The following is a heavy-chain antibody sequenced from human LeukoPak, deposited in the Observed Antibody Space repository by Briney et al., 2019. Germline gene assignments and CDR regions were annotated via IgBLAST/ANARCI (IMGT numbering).Heavy chain of an antibody. Sequence: SQTLSLTCTVSGGSISGHHWTWIRQPPGTGLGGSGYVYDSRAFNYNRPLKSRVTIWKDMSHNQHSLTLSSVIAADKAMYYCARLLRPGGRQAHAFDIWGQGTLLTVSS. CDR2: VYDSRAF. CDR3: ARLLRPGGRQAHAFDI. J-gene: IGHJ3*02. D-gene: IGHD1-26*01. V-gene: IGHV4-59*08. CDR1: GGSISGHH.